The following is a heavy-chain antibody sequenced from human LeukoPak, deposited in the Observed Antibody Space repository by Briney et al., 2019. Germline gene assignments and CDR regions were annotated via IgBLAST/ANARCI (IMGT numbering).Heavy chain of an antibody. V-gene: IGHV3-23*01. CDR1: GFTFVSYA. D-gene: IGHD3-22*01. Sequence: GGSLRLSCEASGFTFVSYAMSWVRQAPGKGLEWVSAISGGGGSTNYADSVKGRFTISRDNSKNTLYLQMNSLRAEDTAVYYCAKTSGYPYYFDYWGQGTLVTVSS. CDR2: ISGGGGST. J-gene: IGHJ4*02. CDR3: AKTSGYPYYFDY.